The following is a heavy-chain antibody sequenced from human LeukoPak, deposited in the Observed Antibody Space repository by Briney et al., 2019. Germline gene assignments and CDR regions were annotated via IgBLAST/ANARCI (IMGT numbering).Heavy chain of an antibody. Sequence: GESLKISCKGSGYRFTNYWIGWVRQMPGKGLEWMGIIYPGDSDTRYSPSFQGQVTISADKSISTAYLQWSSLKASDTAMYYCARLGYYDSSGYYGFDYWGQGTLVTVSS. CDR3: ARLGYYDSSGYYGFDY. V-gene: IGHV5-51*01. CDR2: IYPGDSDT. D-gene: IGHD3-22*01. J-gene: IGHJ4*02. CDR1: GYRFTNYW.